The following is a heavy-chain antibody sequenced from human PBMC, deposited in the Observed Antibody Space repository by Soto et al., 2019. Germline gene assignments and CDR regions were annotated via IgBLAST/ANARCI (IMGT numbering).Heavy chain of an antibody. Sequence: QVQLVQSGAEVKKPGSSVKVSCKASGGTFSSYAISWVRQAPGQGLDWMGGIIPIFGTANYAQKFQGRVTITAHECTSTAYMELSSLRSEDTGVYYCAREECPQGYYDSSGTNYGMDVWGQGTTVTVSS. V-gene: IGHV1-69*12. D-gene: IGHD3-22*01. J-gene: IGHJ6*02. CDR3: AREECPQGYYDSSGTNYGMDV. CDR2: IIPIFGTA. CDR1: GGTFSSYA.